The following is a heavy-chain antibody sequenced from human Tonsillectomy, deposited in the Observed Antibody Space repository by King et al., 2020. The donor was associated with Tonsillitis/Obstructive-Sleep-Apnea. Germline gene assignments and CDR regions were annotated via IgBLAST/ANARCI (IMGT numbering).Heavy chain of an antibody. J-gene: IGHJ4*02. CDR3: ARAGVGYCSSTSCYIAYYFDY. D-gene: IGHD2-2*02. CDR2: ISSSSSYI. V-gene: IGHV3-21*01. CDR1: GFTFSSYS. Sequence: VQLVESGGGLVKPGGSLRLSCAASGFTFSSYSMNWVRQAPGKGLEWVSSISSSSSYIYYADSVKGRFTISRDNDKNSLYRQMNSLRAEDTAVYYCARAGVGYCSSTSCYIAYYFDYWGQGTLVTVSS.